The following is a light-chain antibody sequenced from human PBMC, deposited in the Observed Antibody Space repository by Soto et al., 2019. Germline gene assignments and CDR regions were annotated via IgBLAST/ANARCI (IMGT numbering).Light chain of an antibody. CDR1: SSNIGAVYD. CDR3: QSYDSSLSGMV. V-gene: IGLV1-40*01. CDR2: GNS. Sequence: QSVLTQPPSVSGAPGQRVTISCTGSSSNIGAVYDVHWYQQLPGIAPKLLISGNSNRPSGVPDRFSGSKSGTSASLAITGLQAEDEADYFCQSYDSSLSGMVFGGGTQLTVL. J-gene: IGLJ3*02.